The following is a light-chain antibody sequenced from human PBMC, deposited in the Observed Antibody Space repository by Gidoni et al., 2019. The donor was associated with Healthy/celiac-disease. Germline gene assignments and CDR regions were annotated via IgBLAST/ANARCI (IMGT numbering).Light chain of an antibody. CDR1: QGISSY. CDR3: QQYYSYPLLT. CDR2: AAS. V-gene: IGKV1-8*01. Sequence: AIRITQSPSSLSASTGDRVTITCRASQGISSYLAWYQQKPGQAPKLLIYAASTLQSGVPSRFSGSGSGTDFTLTISCLQSEDFATYYCQQYYSYPLLTFGGGTKVEIK. J-gene: IGKJ4*01.